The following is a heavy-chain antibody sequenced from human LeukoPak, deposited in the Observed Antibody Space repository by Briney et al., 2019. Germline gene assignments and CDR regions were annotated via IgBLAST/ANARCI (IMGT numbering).Heavy chain of an antibody. CDR2: IYYSGST. Sequence: PETRSLTCTVSGGSISSYYWSWIRQPPGKGLEWIGYIYYSGSTNYNPSLKRRVTMAVDTSKNQFSLELSSVTAADTAVYYCARGESKRYSGYDYSVMDVWGQGTTDT. CDR3: ARGESKRYSGYDYSVMDV. D-gene: IGHD5-12*01. CDR1: GGSISSYY. J-gene: IGHJ6*02. V-gene: IGHV4-59*01.